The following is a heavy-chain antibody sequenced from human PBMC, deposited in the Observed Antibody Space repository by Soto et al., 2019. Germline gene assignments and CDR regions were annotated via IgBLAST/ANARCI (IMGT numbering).Heavy chain of an antibody. J-gene: IGHJ6*02. Sequence: PGWSLRLCCAASVLTFSSYAMSWFRQAPGKGLEWVSAISGSGGSTYYADSVKGRFTISRDNSKNTLYLQMNSLRAEDTAVYYCAKGAVVVPAFSRMDGWGQGTTVTVSS. CDR2: ISGSGGST. CDR3: AKGAVVVPAFSRMDG. D-gene: IGHD2-2*01. V-gene: IGHV3-23*01. CDR1: VLTFSSYA.